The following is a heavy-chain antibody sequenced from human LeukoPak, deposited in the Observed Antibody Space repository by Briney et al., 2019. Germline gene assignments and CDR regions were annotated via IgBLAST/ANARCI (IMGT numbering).Heavy chain of an antibody. CDR3: AKAPYYYDSSGFDY. Sequence: GGSLRLSCAASGFTFSSYGMHWVRQAPGKGLEWVAVISYDGSNKYYADSVKGRFTISRDNSKNTLYLQMNSLRAEDTAVYYCAKAPYYYDSSGFDYWGQGTLVTVSS. V-gene: IGHV3-30*18. CDR2: ISYDGSNK. J-gene: IGHJ4*02. CDR1: GFTFSSYG. D-gene: IGHD3-22*01.